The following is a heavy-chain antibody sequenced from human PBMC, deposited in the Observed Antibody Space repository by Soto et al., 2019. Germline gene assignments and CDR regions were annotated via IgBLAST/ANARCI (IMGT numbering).Heavy chain of an antibody. J-gene: IGHJ4*02. CDR2: ISAYNGNT. CDR1: GYTFTSYG. D-gene: IGHD2-15*01. Sequence: ASVKVSCKASGYTFTSYGISWVRQAPGQGLEWMGWISAYNGNTNYAQKLQGRVTMTTDTSTSTAYMELRSLRSDDTAVYYCARGVDIVVVVAGYFDYWGQGTLVHRLL. CDR3: ARGVDIVVVVAGYFDY. V-gene: IGHV1-18*01.